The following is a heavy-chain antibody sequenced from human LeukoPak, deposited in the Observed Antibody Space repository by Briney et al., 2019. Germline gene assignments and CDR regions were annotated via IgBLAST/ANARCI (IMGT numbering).Heavy chain of an antibody. CDR2: INWNSGSM. CDR1: GFTFGDYT. CDR3: TKGNWGSAFDI. V-gene: IGHV3-9*01. Sequence: GRSLRLSCAASGFTFGDYTMRWVRQAPGKGLEWVSGINWNSGSMVYADSVKGRFTISRDNAKNSLYLQMNSLRAEDTALYYCTKGNWGSAFDIWGQGTMVTVSS. J-gene: IGHJ3*02. D-gene: IGHD3-16*01.